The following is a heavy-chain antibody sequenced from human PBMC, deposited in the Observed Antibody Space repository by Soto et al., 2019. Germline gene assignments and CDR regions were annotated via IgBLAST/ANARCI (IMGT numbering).Heavy chain of an antibody. Sequence: QITLKESGPTLVKPTQTLTLTCTFSGFSLSSTRMAVGWIRQPPGKALEWLALIYWDDDKRYSPFLKSRLTITKAASKTQVVLTMSTMDPVDTARYYCAHIVVAGLGYDFDYWGQGTLVTVSS. D-gene: IGHD6-19*01. CDR1: GFSLSSTRMA. V-gene: IGHV2-5*02. CDR3: AHIVVAGLGYDFDY. CDR2: IYWDDDK. J-gene: IGHJ4*02.